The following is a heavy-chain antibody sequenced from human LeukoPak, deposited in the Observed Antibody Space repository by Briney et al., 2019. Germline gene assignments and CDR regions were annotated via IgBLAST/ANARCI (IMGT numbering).Heavy chain of an antibody. CDR2: IYYSGST. Sequence: SETLSLTYTVSGGSISSSSYYWDWIRQPPGKGLEWIGSIYYSGSTYYNPSLKSRVTISVDTSKNQFSLKLNSVTAADTAVYYCARNRYYYGSGNYGVPNWFDPWGQGTLVTVSS. J-gene: IGHJ5*02. CDR3: ARNRYYYGSGNYGVPNWFDP. V-gene: IGHV4-39*01. CDR1: GGSISSSSYY. D-gene: IGHD3-10*01.